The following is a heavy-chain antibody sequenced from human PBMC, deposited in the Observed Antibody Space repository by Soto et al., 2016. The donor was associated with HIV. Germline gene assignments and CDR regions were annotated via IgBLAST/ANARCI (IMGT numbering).Heavy chain of an antibody. CDR3: ARGDYGGNSDYYYYYMDA. V-gene: IGHV1-69*10. D-gene: IGHD4-17*01. CDR1: GGTFSSYA. Sequence: QVQLVQSGAEVKKPGSSVKVSCKASGGTFSSYAISWVRQAPGQGLEWMGGIIPILGIANYAQKFQGRVTITADKSTSTAYMELSSLRSEDTAVYYCARGDYGGNSDYYYYYMDAWGKGTTVTVSS. J-gene: IGHJ6*03. CDR2: IIPILGIA.